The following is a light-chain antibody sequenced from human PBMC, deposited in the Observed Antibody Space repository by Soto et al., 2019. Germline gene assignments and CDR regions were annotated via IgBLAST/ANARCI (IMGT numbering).Light chain of an antibody. CDR1: SSDVGGYNY. V-gene: IGLV2-8*01. J-gene: IGLJ2*01. CDR3: SSFAGNNNLV. Sequence: QSALTQPPSASGSPGQSVTISCTGTSSDVGGYNYVSWYRQHPGKAPKLMISEVSERPSGVPDRFSGSKSGNTASLTVSGLQAEDEADCYCSSFAGNNNLVFGGGTKLTVL. CDR2: EVS.